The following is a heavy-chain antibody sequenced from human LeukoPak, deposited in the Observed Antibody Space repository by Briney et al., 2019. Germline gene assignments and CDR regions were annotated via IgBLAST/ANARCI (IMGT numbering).Heavy chain of an antibody. CDR3: ASSSREY. Sequence: AGGSLRLSCAASGFTFSNHWMSWVRQAPGKGLEWVANIKQDGSEKYYVDSVKGRFTISRDNAKNSLYLQMNSLRAEDTAVYYCASSSREYWGQGTLVTVSS. V-gene: IGHV3-7*01. J-gene: IGHJ4*02. D-gene: IGHD6-13*01. CDR1: GFTFSNHW. CDR2: IKQDGSEK.